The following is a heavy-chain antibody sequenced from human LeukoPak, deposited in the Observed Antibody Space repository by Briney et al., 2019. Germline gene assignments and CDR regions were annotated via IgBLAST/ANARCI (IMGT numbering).Heavy chain of an antibody. V-gene: IGHV4-39*01. CDR3: ARRGLVVIPV. CDR2: IYYGGTT. CDR1: GGSVGSSDSH. J-gene: IGHJ4*02. D-gene: IGHD2-21*01. Sequence: PSETLSLTCTVSGGSVGSSDSHWVWVRQPPGKGLEWVGSIYYGGTTHYSPSLKSRLTISADTSRNQFSLSLTSVTAADTAVYFCARRGLVVIPVWGQGTLVTVSS.